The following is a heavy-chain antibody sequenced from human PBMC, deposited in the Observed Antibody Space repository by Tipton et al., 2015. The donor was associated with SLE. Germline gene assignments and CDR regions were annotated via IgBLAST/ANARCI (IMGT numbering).Heavy chain of an antibody. CDR3: ARAAMTTVTNFDY. V-gene: IGHV4-61*09. CDR1: GGSISSGSYY. CDR2: IYTSGST. J-gene: IGHJ4*02. Sequence: TLSLTCTVSGGSISSGSYYWSWIRQPAGKGLEWIGYIYTSGSTNYSPSLKSRVTISVDTSKNQFSLKLSSVTAADTAVYYCARAAMTTVTNFDYWGQGTLVTVSS. D-gene: IGHD4-17*01.